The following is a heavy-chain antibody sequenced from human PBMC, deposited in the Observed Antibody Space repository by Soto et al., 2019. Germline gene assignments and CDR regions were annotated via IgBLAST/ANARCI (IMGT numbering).Heavy chain of an antibody. V-gene: IGHV3-30-3*01. CDR3: AREYPYDSSGYSLDY. Sequence: QVQLVESGGGVVQPGRSLRLSCAASGFTFSSCAMHWVRQAPGKGLEWVAVISYDGNNKYYADSVKGRFTVSRDNSKNTVYLHMNSLRAEDTAVYYCAREYPYDSSGYSLDYWGQGTLVTVSS. CDR1: GFTFSSCA. J-gene: IGHJ4*02. D-gene: IGHD3-22*01. CDR2: ISYDGNNK.